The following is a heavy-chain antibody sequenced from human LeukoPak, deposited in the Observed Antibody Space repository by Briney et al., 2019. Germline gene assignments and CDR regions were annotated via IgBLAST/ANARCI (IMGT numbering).Heavy chain of an antibody. V-gene: IGHV3-23*01. D-gene: IGHD3-10*01. Sequence: WGSLRLSCAASGFTFSSYAMSWVRQAPGKGLEWVSVTSGSGGTPYHADSVKGRFTISRDNSKNMLYLQMNSLRADDTAVYYCAKDKGASGGYYKDALDIWGQGTMVTVSS. CDR2: TSGSGGTP. CDR3: AKDKGASGGYYKDALDI. CDR1: GFTFSSYA. J-gene: IGHJ3*02.